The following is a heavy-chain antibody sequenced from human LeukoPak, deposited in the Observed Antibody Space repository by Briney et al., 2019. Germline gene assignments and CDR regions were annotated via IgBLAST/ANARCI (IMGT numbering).Heavy chain of an antibody. CDR1: GFTFSSHW. J-gene: IGHJ4*02. Sequence: GGSLRLSCAASGFTFSSHWMHWVRQAPGKGLVWVSLINNDGSTSSYADSVKGRLTISRDNAKNTLYLQMNSLRAEDTAVYYCARGGYLGRVIDYWGQGTLVTVSS. CDR2: INNDGSTS. D-gene: IGHD3-16*01. CDR3: ARGGYLGRVIDY. V-gene: IGHV3-74*01.